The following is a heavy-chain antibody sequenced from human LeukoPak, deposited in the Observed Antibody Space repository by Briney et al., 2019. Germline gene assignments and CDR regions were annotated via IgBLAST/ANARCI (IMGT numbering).Heavy chain of an antibody. CDR1: GDSVSSNSAT. V-gene: IGHV6-1*01. Sequence: SQTLSLTCALSGDSVSSNSATWHWSRQSPSRGLEWRVRTYYRSKWYNDYAVSVKSRVSIKPDTSKNQFSLQLSSVTPEDTAMYFCARDPPAAGQTLNAFDIWGQGTMVTVSS. CDR2: TYYRSKWYN. D-gene: IGHD2-15*01. J-gene: IGHJ3*02. CDR3: ARDPPAAGQTLNAFDI.